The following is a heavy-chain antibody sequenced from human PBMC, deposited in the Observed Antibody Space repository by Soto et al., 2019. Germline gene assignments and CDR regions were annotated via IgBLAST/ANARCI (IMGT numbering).Heavy chain of an antibody. Sequence: SETLSLTCTVSGGSISSGGYYWSWIRQHPGKGLEWIGYIYYSGSTYYNPSLKSRVTISVDTSKNQFSLKLSSVTAADTAVYYCAREGFVAATSGGGSRNYSLDGWGQGTTVTVSS. D-gene: IGHD2-15*01. J-gene: IGHJ6*02. CDR3: AREGFVAATSGGGSRNYSLDG. CDR2: IYYSGST. V-gene: IGHV4-31*03. CDR1: GGSISSGGYY.